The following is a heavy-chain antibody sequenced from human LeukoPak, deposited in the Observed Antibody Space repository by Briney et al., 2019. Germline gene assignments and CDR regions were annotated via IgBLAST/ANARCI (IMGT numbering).Heavy chain of an antibody. CDR3: AKIMDPYYYYGMDV. Sequence: PGGSLRLSCAASGXTFSSYGMHWVRQAPGKGLEWVAVTSYDGSNKYYADSVKGRFTISRDNSKNTLYLQMNSLRAEDTAVYYCAKIMDPYYYYGMDVWGQGTTVTVSS. V-gene: IGHV3-30*18. J-gene: IGHJ6*02. D-gene: IGHD3-16*01. CDR1: GXTFSSYG. CDR2: TSYDGSNK.